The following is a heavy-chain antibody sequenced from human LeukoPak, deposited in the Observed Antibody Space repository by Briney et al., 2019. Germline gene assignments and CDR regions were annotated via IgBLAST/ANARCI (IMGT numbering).Heavy chain of an antibody. CDR3: AKDYATVTTAYYYYYMDV. J-gene: IGHJ6*03. Sequence: GGSLRLSCAASGFTFSSYAMHWVRQAPGKGLEWVAFIRYDGNNKYYADSVKGRFTISRDNSKNTLYLQMNSLRAEDTAVYYCAKDYATVTTAYYYYYMDVWGKGTTVTISS. CDR1: GFTFSSYA. V-gene: IGHV3-30*02. D-gene: IGHD4-17*01. CDR2: IRYDGNNK.